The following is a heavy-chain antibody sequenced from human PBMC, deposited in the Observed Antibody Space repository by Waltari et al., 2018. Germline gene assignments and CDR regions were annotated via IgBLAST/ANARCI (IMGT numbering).Heavy chain of an antibody. Sequence: QVQLQESGPGLVKPSETLSLTCPVSGYSISSGYYWGGIRQPPGKGLEWIGSIYHSGSTYYNPSLKSRVTISVDTSKNQFSLKLSSVTAADTAVYYCARHPPIGSSSSQFDPWGQGTLVTVSS. V-gene: IGHV4-38-2*01. CDR2: IYHSGST. J-gene: IGHJ5*02. D-gene: IGHD6-6*01. CDR1: GYSISSGYY. CDR3: ARHPPIGSSSSQFDP.